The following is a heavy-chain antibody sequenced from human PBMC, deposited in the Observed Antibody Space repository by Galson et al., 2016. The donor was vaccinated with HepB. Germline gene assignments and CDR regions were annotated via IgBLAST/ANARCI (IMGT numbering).Heavy chain of an antibody. D-gene: IGHD6-13*01. CDR2: IYPGDSDT. Sequence: QSGAEVKKPGESLKISCKGSGYSFTTYWIGWERQMPGKGLEWMGMIYPGDSDTRYSPSFQGQVTISADQSINTAYLQWSSLKASDTAMYYCARTVSIAAAGGDDYWGRGTLVTVTS. V-gene: IGHV5-51*01. CDR1: GYSFTTYW. J-gene: IGHJ4*02. CDR3: ARTVSIAAAGGDDY.